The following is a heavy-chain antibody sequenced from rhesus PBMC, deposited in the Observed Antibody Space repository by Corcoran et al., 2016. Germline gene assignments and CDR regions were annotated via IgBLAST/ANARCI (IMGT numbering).Heavy chain of an antibody. CDR2: ILGNSGSI. J-gene: IGHJ4*01. Sequence: QLQLQESGPGLVKPSEPLSPTCVVSGGSISSVYWTWIRQPPGEGLEGMGRILGNSGSIYSSPHLTSLVTLSPATSKNQFSLSLTSWTARDTAVYYCAGVRWVGSGDWNDYFDSWGQGVLVTVSS. CDR1: GGSISSVY. D-gene: IGHD1-32*01. CDR3: AGVRWVGSGDWNDYFDS. V-gene: IGHV4-147*01.